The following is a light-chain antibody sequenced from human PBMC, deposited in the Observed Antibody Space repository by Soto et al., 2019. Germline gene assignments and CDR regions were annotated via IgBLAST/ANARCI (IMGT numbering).Light chain of an antibody. V-gene: IGKV3-11*01. CDR1: QSVSSY. CDR2: DAS. J-gene: IGKJ5*01. CDR3: QQRSNWPT. Sequence: ETVLTQSPATLSLSPGERATLSCRASQSVSSYLAWYQQKPGQAPRLLIYDASNRATGIPARFSGSGSGTDFTLTISSLEPEDFVVYYCQQRSNWPTFGQGTRLEIK.